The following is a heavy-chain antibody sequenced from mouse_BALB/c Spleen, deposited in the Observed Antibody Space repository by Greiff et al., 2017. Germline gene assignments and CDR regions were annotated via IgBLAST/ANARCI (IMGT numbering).Heavy chain of an antibody. CDR2: IWGDGST. CDR1: GFSLTGYG. V-gene: IGHV2-6-7*01. Sequence: VQLQQSGPGLVAPSQSLSITCTVSGFSLTGYGVNWVRQPPGKGLEWLGMIWGDGSTDYNSALKSRLSISKDNSKSQVFLKMNSLQTDDTARYYCARDEDYGYDAMDYWGQGTSVTVAS. CDR3: ARDEDYGYDAMDY. J-gene: IGHJ4*01. D-gene: IGHD1-1*02.